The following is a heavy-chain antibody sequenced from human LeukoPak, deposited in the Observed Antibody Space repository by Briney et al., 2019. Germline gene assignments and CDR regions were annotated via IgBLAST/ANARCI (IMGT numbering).Heavy chain of an antibody. CDR3: AKEGASMARAQLFDY. CDR2: ISGSGDST. V-gene: IGHV3-23*01. D-gene: IGHD3-10*01. Sequence: GGSLRLSCAASGFTFSSYAMTWVRQAPGKGLEWVSGISGSGDSTYYAGSVKGRFTISRDNSKNTLYLQMHSLRAEDTAVYYCAKEGASMARAQLFDYWGQGTLVTVSS. J-gene: IGHJ4*02. CDR1: GFTFSSYA.